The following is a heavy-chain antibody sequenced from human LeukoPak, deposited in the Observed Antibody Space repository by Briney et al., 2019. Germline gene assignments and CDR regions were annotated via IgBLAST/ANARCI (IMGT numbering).Heavy chain of an antibody. J-gene: IGHJ3*02. V-gene: IGHV5-51*01. CDR1: GGSISSYY. D-gene: IGHD6-19*01. CDR2: IYPGDSDT. CDR3: ARLGSGDAFDI. Sequence: ETLSLTCTVSGGSISSYYWSWIRQPPGKGLEWMGIIYPGDSDTRYSPSFQGQVTISADKSISTAYLQWSSLKASDTAMYYCARLGSGDAFDIWGQGTMVTVSS.